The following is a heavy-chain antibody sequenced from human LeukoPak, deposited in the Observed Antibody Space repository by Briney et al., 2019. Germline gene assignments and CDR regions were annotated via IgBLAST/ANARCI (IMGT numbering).Heavy chain of an antibody. Sequence: GASVKVSCKASGYTFTGYYMHWVRQAPGQGLEWMGCINTTSGTTTYEKKFQGRVTMTRDTAISTAYMELSRLRSDDTAVYYCARVSVEYCSSTSCYARPFDYWGQGTLVTVSS. V-gene: IGHV1-2*02. CDR1: GYTFTGYY. D-gene: IGHD2-2*01. CDR3: ARVSVEYCSSTSCYARPFDY. CDR2: INTTSGTT. J-gene: IGHJ4*02.